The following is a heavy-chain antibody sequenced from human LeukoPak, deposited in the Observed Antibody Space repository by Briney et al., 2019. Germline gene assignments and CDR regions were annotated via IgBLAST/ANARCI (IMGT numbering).Heavy chain of an antibody. CDR3: ARGAQLTDY. CDR2: IGPDGGIT. V-gene: IGHV3-64*01. J-gene: IGHJ4*02. D-gene: IGHD6-13*01. CDR1: GFTFYTYG. Sequence: PGGSLRLSCAASGFTFYTYGMHWVRQAPGKGLEYVSGIGPDGGITYYTNSVKGRFTISRDNSKYMLYLQMGSLTADDMAVYYCARGAQLTDYWGQGTLVTVSS.